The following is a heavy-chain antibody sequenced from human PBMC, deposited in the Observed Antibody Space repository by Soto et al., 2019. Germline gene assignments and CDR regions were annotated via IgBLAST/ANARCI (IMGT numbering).Heavy chain of an antibody. CDR2: ISSSSSYI. J-gene: IGHJ5*02. Sequence: KPGGSLRLSCAASGFTFSSYSMNWVRQAPGKGLEWVSSISSSSSYIYYADSVKGRFTISRDNAKNSLYLQMNSLRAEDTAVYYCARVHETDYDFWSGPGVDNWFDPWGQGTLITVSS. D-gene: IGHD3-3*01. V-gene: IGHV3-21*01. CDR3: ARVHETDYDFWSGPGVDNWFDP. CDR1: GFTFSSYS.